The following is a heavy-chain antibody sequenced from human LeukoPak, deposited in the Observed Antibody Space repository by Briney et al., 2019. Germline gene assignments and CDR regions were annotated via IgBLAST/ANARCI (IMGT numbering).Heavy chain of an antibody. CDR2: INWNGGGT. D-gene: IGHD3-3*01. Sequence: GGSLRLSCAASGFSFGDYGVGWVRQAPGEGLEWVSTINWNGGGTAYADSVKGRFTISRDNTKNYLYLQMDDLRVEDTAFYYCATGEGYFDLLSGSPLYFFVYWGQGTLVTVSS. J-gene: IGHJ4*02. CDR1: GFSFGDYG. CDR3: ATGEGYFDLLSGSPLYFFVY. V-gene: IGHV3-20*04.